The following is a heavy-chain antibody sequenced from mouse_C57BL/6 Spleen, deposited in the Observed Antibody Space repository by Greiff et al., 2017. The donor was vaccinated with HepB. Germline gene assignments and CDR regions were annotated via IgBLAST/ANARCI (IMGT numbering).Heavy chain of an antibody. CDR2: IDPENGDT. V-gene: IGHV14-4*01. Sequence: EVQLQQSGAELVRPGASVKLSCTASGFNIKDDYMHWVKQRPEQGLEWIGWIDPENGDTEYASKFQGKATITADTSANTAYLQLSSLTSEDTAVYYCTSYVRAMDYWGQGTSVTVSS. J-gene: IGHJ4*01. D-gene: IGHD2-12*01. CDR3: TSYVRAMDY. CDR1: GFNIKDDY.